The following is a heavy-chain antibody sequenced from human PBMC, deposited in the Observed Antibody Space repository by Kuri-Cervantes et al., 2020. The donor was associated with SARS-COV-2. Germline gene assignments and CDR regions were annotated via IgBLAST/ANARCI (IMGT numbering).Heavy chain of an antibody. D-gene: IGHD2-8*01. CDR1: GFTFSDYA. J-gene: IGHJ4*02. Sequence: GESLKISCAASGFTFSDYAMSWVRQAPGKGLEWVASIGGTSGTTYYADSVKGRFTISRDNNRNTLFLQMSTLGADDTAVYYCAKAYEIVLLVGFDFWGRGTLVTVSS. CDR2: IGGTSGTT. V-gene: IGHV3-23*01. CDR3: AKAYEIVLLVGFDF.